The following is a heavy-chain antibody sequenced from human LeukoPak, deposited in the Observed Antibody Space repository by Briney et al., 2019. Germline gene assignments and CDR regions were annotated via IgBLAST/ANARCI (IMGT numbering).Heavy chain of an antibody. V-gene: IGHV4-39*01. J-gene: IGHJ6*03. CDR2: IYYSGST. CDR1: GGSISSSSYY. Sequence: SETLSLTCTVSGGSISSSSYYWGWIRQPPGKGLEWIGSIYYSGSTYYNPSLKSRVTISVDTSKNQFSLKLSSVTAADTAVYYCARRVPAAIYYYYYYMDVWGKGTTVTTSS. CDR3: ARRVPAAIYYYYYYMDV. D-gene: IGHD2-2*01.